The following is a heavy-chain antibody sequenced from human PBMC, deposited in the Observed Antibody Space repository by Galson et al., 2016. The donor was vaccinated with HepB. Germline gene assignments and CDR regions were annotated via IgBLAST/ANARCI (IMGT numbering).Heavy chain of an antibody. CDR1: GFTSSDYW. CDR3: VREGDGYNSDL. J-gene: IGHJ5*02. Sequence: FLRLSCAASGFTSSDYWMHWVRQTPGKGLVWVSRIKSDGRTTLYADSVRGRFTVSRDNAKSTLYLQLTSLRVEDTAVYFCVREGDGYNSDLWGQGTLVTVSS. V-gene: IGHV3-74*01. D-gene: IGHD5-24*01. CDR2: IKSDGRTT.